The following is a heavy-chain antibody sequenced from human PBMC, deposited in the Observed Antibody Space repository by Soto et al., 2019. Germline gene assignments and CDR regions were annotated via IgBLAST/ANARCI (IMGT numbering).Heavy chain of an antibody. CDR3: ASARHIGP. CDR2: IKEDGSER. J-gene: IGHJ5*02. Sequence: EVQLVESGGDLVQPGGALRLSCAASGFTFSNYWMSWGRQAPGKGLEWVANIKEDGSERNYVDSVKGRFTISRDNAENTLYLQMNSLRAEDTAVYYCASARHIGPWGQGTLVTVSS. CDR1: GFTFSNYW. V-gene: IGHV3-7*01. D-gene: IGHD2-21*01.